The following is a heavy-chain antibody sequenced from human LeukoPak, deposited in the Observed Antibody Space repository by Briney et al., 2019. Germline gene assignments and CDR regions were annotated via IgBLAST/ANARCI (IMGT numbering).Heavy chain of an antibody. Sequence: ASVKVSCKASGYTFTSYGISWVRQAPGQGLEWMGWISAYNGNANYAQKLQGRVTMTTDTSTSTAYMELRSLRSDDTAVYYCARDKGGYSSSWYRFDYYYGMDVWGQGTTVTVSS. CDR1: GYTFTSYG. V-gene: IGHV1-18*01. J-gene: IGHJ6*02. D-gene: IGHD6-13*01. CDR2: ISAYNGNA. CDR3: ARDKGGYSSSWYRFDYYYGMDV.